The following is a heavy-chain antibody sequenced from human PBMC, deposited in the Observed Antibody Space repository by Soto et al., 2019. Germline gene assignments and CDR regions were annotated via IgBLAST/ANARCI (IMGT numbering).Heavy chain of an antibody. V-gene: IGHV4-4*02. CDR2: IYYSGST. D-gene: IGHD4-17*01. Sequence: PSETLSLTCAVSGDSISSNYWWSWVRQPPGKGLEWIGGIYYSGSTNYYPSLRSRVTISVDTSKNQFSLKLSSLTAADTAVYYCARSLTTVVTMDVWGQGTTVTVSS. J-gene: IGHJ6*02. CDR1: GDSISSNYW. CDR3: ARSLTTVVTMDV.